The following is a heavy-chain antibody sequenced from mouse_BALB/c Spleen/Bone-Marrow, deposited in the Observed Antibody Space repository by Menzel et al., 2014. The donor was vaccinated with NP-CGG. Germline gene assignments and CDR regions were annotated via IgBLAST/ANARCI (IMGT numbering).Heavy chain of an antibody. V-gene: IGHV14-3*02. CDR1: GFNIKNTY. Sequence: VQLQQPGAELVKPGASVKLSCTASGFNIKNTYIYWVKQRPEQGLEWIGRIDPANVNTKYDPKFQGKATITADTSSNTAYLQLSSLTSEDTAVYYCATYYYGSSLFAYWGQGTLVTVSA. J-gene: IGHJ3*01. CDR3: ATYYYGSSLFAY. D-gene: IGHD1-1*01. CDR2: IDPANVNT.